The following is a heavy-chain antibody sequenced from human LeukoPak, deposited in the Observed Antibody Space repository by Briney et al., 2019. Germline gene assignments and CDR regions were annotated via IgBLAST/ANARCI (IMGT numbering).Heavy chain of an antibody. CDR2: ISAYNGNT. J-gene: IGHJ4*02. CDR1: GYTFTSYG. Sequence: ASVKVSCKASGYTFTSYGISWVRQAPGQGLEWMGWISAYNGNTNYAQKLQGRVTMTTDTSTSTAYMELRILRSDDTAVYYCARDLENRITMVRGVLDYWGQGTLVTVSS. V-gene: IGHV1-18*01. D-gene: IGHD3-10*01. CDR3: ARDLENRITMVRGVLDY.